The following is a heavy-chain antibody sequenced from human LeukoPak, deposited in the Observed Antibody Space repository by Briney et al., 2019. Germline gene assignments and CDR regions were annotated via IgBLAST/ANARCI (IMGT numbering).Heavy chain of an antibody. D-gene: IGHD3-22*01. Sequence: ASVKVSCKASGYTFTSYDINWVRQATGQGLEWMGWMNPNSGNTGYAQKFQGRVTMTRNTSISTAYMGLSSLRSEDTAVYYCARGVYDSSGYYLDYWGQGTLVTVSS. CDR1: GYTFTSYD. CDR2: MNPNSGNT. J-gene: IGHJ4*02. V-gene: IGHV1-8*02. CDR3: ARGVYDSSGYYLDY.